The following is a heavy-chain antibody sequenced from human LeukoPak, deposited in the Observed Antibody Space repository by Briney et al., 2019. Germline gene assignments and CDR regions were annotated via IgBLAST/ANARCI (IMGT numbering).Heavy chain of an antibody. V-gene: IGHV3-23*01. J-gene: IGHJ5*02. CDR3: AKDPTTYHDSSGYGRYNWFDP. CDR2: ISGSGGST. CDR1: GFTFSSYA. Sequence: GGSLRLSCAASGFTFSSYAMSWVRQAPGKGLEWVSGISGSGGSTYYADSVKGRFTISRDNSKNTLYLQMNSLRAEDTAVYYCAKDPTTYHDSSGYGRYNWFDPWGQGTLVTVSS. D-gene: IGHD3-22*01.